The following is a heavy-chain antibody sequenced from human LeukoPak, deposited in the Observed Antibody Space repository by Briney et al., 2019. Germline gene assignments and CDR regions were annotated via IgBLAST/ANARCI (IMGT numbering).Heavy chain of an antibody. CDR1: GFTFSSYG. CDR3: AKYYGDYLRYFDY. D-gene: IGHD4-17*01. CDR2: ISYDGSNK. Sequence: GGSLRLSCAASGFTFSSYGMHWVRQAPGKGLEWVALISYDGSNKYYADSLKGRFTISRDNSKNALYLQMNSLRAEDTAVYYCAKYYGDYLRYFDYWGQGTLVTVSS. J-gene: IGHJ4*02. V-gene: IGHV3-30*18.